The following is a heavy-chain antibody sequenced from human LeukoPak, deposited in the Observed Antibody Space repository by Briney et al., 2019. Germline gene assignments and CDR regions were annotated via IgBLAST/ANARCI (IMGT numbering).Heavy chain of an antibody. V-gene: IGHV3-30*02. CDR1: GFTFSDYG. Sequence: PGGCLRLSCAASGFTFSDYGMHSVRQAPGRGLEWVAFIRYDGTINYYADSVKGRFTISRDNSKNTVYLQMNSLRAADTAVYSCAKESSADFWSSYSYFDYWGQGTLVTVSS. CDR3: AKESSADFWSSYSYFDY. CDR2: IRYDGTIN. J-gene: IGHJ4*02. D-gene: IGHD3-3*01.